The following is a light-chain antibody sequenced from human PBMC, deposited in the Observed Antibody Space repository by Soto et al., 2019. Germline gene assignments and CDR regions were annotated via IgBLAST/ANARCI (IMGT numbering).Light chain of an antibody. CDR3: AAWDDSLSKI. J-gene: IGLJ2*01. CDR1: SSNIGSNF. V-gene: IGLV1-47*02. CDR2: SNN. Sequence: QSVLTQPPSVSGTPGQSVTISCSGSSSNIGSNFVYWYQQLPGTAPTLLIYSNNQRPSGVPDRFSGSKSGTSASLAISGLRSEDEADYYCAAWDDSLSKIFGGGTKLTVL.